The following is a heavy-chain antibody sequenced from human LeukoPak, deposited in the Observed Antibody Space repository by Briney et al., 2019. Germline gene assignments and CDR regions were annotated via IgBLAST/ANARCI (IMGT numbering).Heavy chain of an antibody. Sequence: SETLSLTCTVSGGSISSSRYYWGCIRQPPGKGLEWIGSIHYNGSTCYNPSLESRVIMSVDTSKNQFSLNLTSVTAADAAMYYCARDRGVPRPYYFDQWGQGTLVTVSS. CDR2: IHYNGST. J-gene: IGHJ4*02. D-gene: IGHD3-10*01. CDR3: ARDRGVPRPYYFDQ. CDR1: GGSISSSRYY. V-gene: IGHV4-39*07.